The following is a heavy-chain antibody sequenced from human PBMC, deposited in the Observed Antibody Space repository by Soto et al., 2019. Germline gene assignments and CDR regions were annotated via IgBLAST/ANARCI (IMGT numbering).Heavy chain of an antibody. CDR1: GFTVSSNY. D-gene: IGHD6-25*01. CDR3: ARDSGYSSAYYYYGMDV. Sequence: PGGSLRLSCAASGFTVSSNYMSWVRQAPGKGLEWVSVIYSGGSTYYTDSVKGRFTISRDNSKNTLYLQMNGLRAEDTAVYYCARDSGYSSAYYYYGMDVWGQGTTVTVSS. V-gene: IGHV3-53*01. CDR2: IYSGGST. J-gene: IGHJ6*02.